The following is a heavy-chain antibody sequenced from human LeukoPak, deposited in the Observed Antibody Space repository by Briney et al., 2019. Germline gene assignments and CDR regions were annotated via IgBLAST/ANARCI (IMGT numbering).Heavy chain of an antibody. CDR1: GGTFSSYA. J-gene: IGHJ4*02. CDR2: ISAYNGNT. Sequence: ASVKVSCKASGGTFSSYAISWVRQAPGQGLEWMGWISAYNGNTNYAQKLQGRVTMTTETSTSTAYMELRSLRSDDTAVYYCARLLMGGPFDYWGQGTLVTVSS. D-gene: IGHD2/OR15-2a*01. V-gene: IGHV1-18*01. CDR3: ARLLMGGPFDY.